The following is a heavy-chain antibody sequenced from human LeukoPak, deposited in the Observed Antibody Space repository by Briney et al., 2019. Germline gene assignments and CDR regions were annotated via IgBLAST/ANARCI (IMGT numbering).Heavy chain of an antibody. CDR1: GFTVSSYG. Sequence: GGSLRPSCAASGFTVSSYGMSWVRQAPGKGPEWVSLVYSDGVTRYADSVQGRFTISRDNSKNTVYLQMNNLRVEDTAVYHCVRDRAEGRAWVEFDPWGQGILVTVSS. CDR3: VRDRAEGRAWVEFDP. CDR2: VYSDGVT. J-gene: IGHJ5*02. V-gene: IGHV3-66*02.